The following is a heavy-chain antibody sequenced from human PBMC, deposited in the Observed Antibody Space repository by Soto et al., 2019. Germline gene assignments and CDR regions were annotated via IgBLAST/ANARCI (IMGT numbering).Heavy chain of an antibody. D-gene: IGHD2-15*01. Sequence: GASVKVSCKASGGTFDTYAVSWVRQAPGQGLEWMGGIIPMFETVNYAQRFQGRLTIAADESTSTAYMELTSLTSADTAIYFCARGLRTGNYGMDVWGQGTTVTVSS. CDR1: GGTFDTYA. V-gene: IGHV1-69*13. CDR2: IIPMFETV. CDR3: ARGLRTGNYGMDV. J-gene: IGHJ6*02.